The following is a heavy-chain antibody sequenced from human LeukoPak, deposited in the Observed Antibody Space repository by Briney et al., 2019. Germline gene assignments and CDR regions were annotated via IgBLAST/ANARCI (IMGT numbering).Heavy chain of an antibody. V-gene: IGHV3-33*08. Sequence: GRSLRLSCGASGFTFSSYGMHWVRQAPGKGLEWVAVIWYDGSDKYYADSVKGRFTISRDNSNNTLHLQMNSLRAEDTAVYYCGRAMEVYQLLPDYWGQGTLVTVSS. D-gene: IGHD2-2*01. CDR1: GFTFSSYG. CDR2: IWYDGSDK. J-gene: IGHJ4*02. CDR3: GRAMEVYQLLPDY.